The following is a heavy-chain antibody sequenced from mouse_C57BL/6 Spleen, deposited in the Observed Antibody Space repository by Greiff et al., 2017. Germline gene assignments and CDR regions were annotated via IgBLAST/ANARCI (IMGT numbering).Heavy chain of an antibody. CDR1: GFSLTSYG. V-gene: IGHV2-2*01. J-gene: IGHJ4*01. D-gene: IGHD1-1*01. CDR3: ARSHYYYGSSLYAMDY. Sequence: QVQLQQSGPGLVQPSQSLSITCTVSGFSLTSYGVHWVRQSPGKGLEWLGVIWSGGSTDYNAAFISRLSISKDNSKSQVFFKMNSLQADDTAIYYCARSHYYYGSSLYAMDYWGQGTSVTVSS. CDR2: IWSGGST.